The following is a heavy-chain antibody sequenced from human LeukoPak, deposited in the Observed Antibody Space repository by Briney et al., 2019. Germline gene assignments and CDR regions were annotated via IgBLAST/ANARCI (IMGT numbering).Heavy chain of an antibody. V-gene: IGHV4-34*01. CDR3: ARNRGDYVYVWGSYRSRNYFDY. CDR1: GGSFSGYY. Sequence: SETLSLTCAVYGGSFSGYYWSWIRQPPGKGLEWIGEINHSGSTNYNPSLKSRVTISVDTSKNQFSLKLSSVTAADTAVYYCARNRGDYVYVWGSYRSRNYFDYWGQGTLVTVSS. D-gene: IGHD3-16*02. CDR2: INHSGST. J-gene: IGHJ4*02.